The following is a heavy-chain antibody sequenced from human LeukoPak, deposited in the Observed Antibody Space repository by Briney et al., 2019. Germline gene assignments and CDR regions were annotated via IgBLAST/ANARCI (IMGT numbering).Heavy chain of an antibody. V-gene: IGHV3-11*01. CDR1: GFTFNDYY. J-gene: IGHJ5*02. CDR2: INIGGTNT. CDR3: ATDGAGFGN. Sequence: GGSLRLSCAASGFTFNDYYMSWIRQAPGKGLEWLSYINIGGTNTHYADSVKGRFTISRDNAKKSLYLEMNNLRAEDTAVYYCATDGAGFGNWGPGVLVTVSS.